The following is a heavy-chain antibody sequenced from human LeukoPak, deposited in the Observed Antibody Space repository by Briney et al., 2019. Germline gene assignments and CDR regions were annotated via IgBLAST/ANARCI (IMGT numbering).Heavy chain of an antibody. V-gene: IGHV3-9*03. D-gene: IGHD1-26*01. Sequence: GGSLRLSCADSGFTFDDYAMHWVRQAPGKGLEGVSGISWNSGSIGYADSVKGRFTISRDNAKNSLYLQMNSLRAEDMALYYCAKDIAGGSYLGDAFDIWGQGTMVTVSS. J-gene: IGHJ3*02. CDR3: AKDIAGGSYLGDAFDI. CDR1: GFTFDDYA. CDR2: ISWNSGSI.